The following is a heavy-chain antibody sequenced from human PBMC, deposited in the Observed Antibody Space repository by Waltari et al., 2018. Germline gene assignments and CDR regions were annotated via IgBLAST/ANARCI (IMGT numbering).Heavy chain of an antibody. CDR2: INPNSGGT. D-gene: IGHD2-2*01. Sequence: CKASGYTFTGYYMHWVRQAPGQGLEWMGWINPNSGGTNYAQKFQGRVTMTRDTSISTAYMELSRLRSDDTAVYYCASDIVVVPAPDWGNYGGYYYGMDVWGQGTTVTVSS. CDR1: GYTFTGYY. J-gene: IGHJ6*02. CDR3: ASDIVVVPAPDWGNYGGYYYGMDV. V-gene: IGHV1-2*02.